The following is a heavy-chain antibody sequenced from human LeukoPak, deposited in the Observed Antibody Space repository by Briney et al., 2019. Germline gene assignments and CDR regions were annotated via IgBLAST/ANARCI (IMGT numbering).Heavy chain of an antibody. V-gene: IGHV4-39*01. CDR1: GGSISSSSYY. J-gene: IGHJ5*02. Sequence: SETLSLTCTVSGGSISSSSYYWGWIRQPPGKGLEWIGSIYYSGSTYYNPSLKGRVTISVDTSKNQFSLKLSSVTAADTAVYYCARRFRGVIKTSWFDPWGQGTLVTVSS. CDR2: IYYSGST. CDR3: ARRFRGVIKTSWFDP. D-gene: IGHD3-10*01.